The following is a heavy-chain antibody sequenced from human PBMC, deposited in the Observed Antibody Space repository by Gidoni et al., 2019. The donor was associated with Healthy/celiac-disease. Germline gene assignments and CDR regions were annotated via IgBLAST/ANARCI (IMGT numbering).Heavy chain of an antibody. Sequence: EVQLLESGGGLVQPGGSLRLSCAASGFTFSSYAMSWVRQAPGKGLEWVSAISGSGGITYYADSVKGRFTISGDNSKNTLYLQMNSLRAEDTAVYYCAAGGYGALWGGSAFDIWGQGTMVTVSS. J-gene: IGHJ3*02. CDR3: AAGGYGALWGGSAFDI. CDR2: ISGSGGIT. V-gene: IGHV3-23*01. D-gene: IGHD3-16*01. CDR1: GFTFSSYA.